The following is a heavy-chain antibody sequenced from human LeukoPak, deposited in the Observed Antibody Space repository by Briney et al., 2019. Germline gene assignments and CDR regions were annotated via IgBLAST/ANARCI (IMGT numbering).Heavy chain of an antibody. CDR1: GGSFSGYY. CDR2: INHSGST. CDR3: ARSIAARRGWFDP. D-gene: IGHD6-6*01. J-gene: IGHJ5*02. V-gene: IGHV4-34*01. Sequence: SETLSLTCAVYGGSFSGYYWSWIRQPPGKGLEWIGEINHSGSTNYNPSLKSRVTISVDTSKNQFSLKLSSVTAEDTAVYYCARSIAARRGWFDPWGQGTLVTVSS.